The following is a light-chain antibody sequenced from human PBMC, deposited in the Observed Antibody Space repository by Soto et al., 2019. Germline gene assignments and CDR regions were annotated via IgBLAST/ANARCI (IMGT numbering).Light chain of an antibody. CDR3: QHYNSYSQVN. J-gene: IGKJ5*01. Sequence: DIQMTQSPSTLSASVGYRVTITCRAGQSISSWLSWYQQKPGKAPKLLIYDAYSLESGVPSRFSGSGSGTEFNLTISSLQPDDFATYYCQHYNSYSQVNFGQGTRLE. CDR2: DAY. CDR1: QSISSW. V-gene: IGKV1-5*01.